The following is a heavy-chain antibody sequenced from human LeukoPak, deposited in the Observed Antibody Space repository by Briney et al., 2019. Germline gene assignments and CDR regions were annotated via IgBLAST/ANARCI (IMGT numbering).Heavy chain of an antibody. CDR2: ISYDGSNK. Sequence: PGGSLRLSCAASGFTFSSYAMHWVRQAPGKGLEWVAVISYDGSNKYYADSVKGRFTISRDNSKNTLYLQMNSLRAEDTAVYYCASSWELLHYFDYWGQGTLVTVSS. D-gene: IGHD1-26*01. V-gene: IGHV3-30-3*01. J-gene: IGHJ4*02. CDR3: ASSWELLHYFDY. CDR1: GFTFSSYA.